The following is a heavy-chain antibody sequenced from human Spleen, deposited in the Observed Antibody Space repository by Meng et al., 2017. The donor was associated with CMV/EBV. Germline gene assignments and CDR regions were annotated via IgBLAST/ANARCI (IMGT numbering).Heavy chain of an antibody. V-gene: IGHV3-30*04. J-gene: IGHJ4*02. CDR3: VIAAAGRTFDY. CDR1: VFTFSCYA. D-gene: IGHD6-13*01. Sequence: LSCAASVFTFSCYALHWFRQAPGKGLEWVAVISYDGSNKYYADSVKGRFTISRDNSKNTLYLQMNSLRAEDTAVYYCVIAAAGRTFDYWGQGTLVTVSS. CDR2: ISYDGSNK.